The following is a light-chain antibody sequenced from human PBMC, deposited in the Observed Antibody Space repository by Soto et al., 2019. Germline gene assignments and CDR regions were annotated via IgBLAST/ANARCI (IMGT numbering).Light chain of an antibody. CDR1: QSVSSN. V-gene: IGKV3-15*01. Sequence: EIVMTQSPATLSVSPGERATLSCRASQSVSSNLAWYQQKPGQAPRLLIYSASTRATGIPARFSGSGSGTECTLTISSMQSEDFAVYSCQQYNKWNPMYTFGQGTKLEIK. CDR2: SAS. J-gene: IGKJ2*01. CDR3: QQYNKWNPMYT.